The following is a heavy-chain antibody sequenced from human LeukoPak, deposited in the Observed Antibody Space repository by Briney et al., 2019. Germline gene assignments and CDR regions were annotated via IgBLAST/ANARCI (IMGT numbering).Heavy chain of an antibody. CDR1: GGSISSGGYY. J-gene: IGHJ4*02. V-gene: IGHV4-31*03. Sequence: SETLSLTCTVSGGSISSGGYYWSWIRQHPGKGLEWIGYIYYSGSTYYNPSLKSRVTISVDTSKNQFSLKLSSVTAADTAVYYCARDFDCSGGSCYKGFDYWGQGTLVTVSS. D-gene: IGHD2-15*01. CDR2: IYYSGST. CDR3: ARDFDCSGGSCYKGFDY.